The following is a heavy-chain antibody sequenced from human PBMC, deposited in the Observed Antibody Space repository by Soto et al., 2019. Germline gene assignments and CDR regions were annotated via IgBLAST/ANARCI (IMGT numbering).Heavy chain of an antibody. Sequence: QVQLVQSGGEVKRPGASVKVSCKTSGYTFSNYGISWVRQAPGQPLEWLGWISLYSGGTNYAQKFQGRVSMTTDTSTTTADMELRSLRSDDTAVYSCARVVPGAEAWFGPWGQGTLGTVSS. V-gene: IGHV1-18*01. D-gene: IGHD2-2*01. J-gene: IGHJ5*02. CDR2: ISLYSGGT. CDR1: GYTFSNYG. CDR3: ARVVPGAEAWFGP.